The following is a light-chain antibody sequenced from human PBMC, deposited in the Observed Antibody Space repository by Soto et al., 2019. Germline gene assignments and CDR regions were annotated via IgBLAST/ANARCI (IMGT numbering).Light chain of an antibody. J-gene: IGLJ1*01. CDR1: SSDVGAYIY. CDR3: SSYTNINTRACV. V-gene: IGLV2-14*01. CDR2: EVT. Sequence: QSALTQPASVSGSPGQSITISCTGTSSDVGAYIYVSWYQHHPGKAPKVMIYEVTDRPSGVSNRFSGSKSGNTASLTISGLQAEDEAEYYCSSYTNINTRACVFGTGTKLTVL.